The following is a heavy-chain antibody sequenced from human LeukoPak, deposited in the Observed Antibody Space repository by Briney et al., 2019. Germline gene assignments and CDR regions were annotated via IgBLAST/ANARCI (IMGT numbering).Heavy chain of an antibody. CDR1: GYTLTELS. V-gene: IGHV1-24*01. J-gene: IGHJ3*02. D-gene: IGHD3-10*01. CDR3: ATGTSGFSDAFDI. CDR2: FDPEDAEA. Sequence: ASVKVSCKVSGYTLTELSMHWVRQAPGKGLEWMAGFDPEDAEAIYAQNFQGRVTMAGDTATATAYMELSSLRSEDTAVYYCATGTSGFSDAFDIWGHGTMVTVSS.